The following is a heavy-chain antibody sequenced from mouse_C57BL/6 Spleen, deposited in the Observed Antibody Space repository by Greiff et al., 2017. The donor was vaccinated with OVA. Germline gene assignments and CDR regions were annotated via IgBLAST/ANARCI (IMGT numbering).Heavy chain of an antibody. CDR1: GFTFSSYA. D-gene: IGHD1-1*01. J-gene: IGHJ2*01. CDR2: ISDGGSYT. V-gene: IGHV5-4*01. Sequence: EVKLVESGGGLVKPGGSLKLSCAASGFTFSSYAMSWVRQTPEKRLEWVATISDGGSYTYYPDNVKGRFTISRDNAKNNLYLQMSHLKSEDTAMYYCARDRRLTVVVPFDYWGQGTTLTVSS. CDR3: ARDRRLTVVVPFDY.